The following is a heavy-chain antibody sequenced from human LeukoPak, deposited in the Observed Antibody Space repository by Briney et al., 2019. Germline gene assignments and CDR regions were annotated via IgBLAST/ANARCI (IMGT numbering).Heavy chain of an antibody. Sequence: SETLSLTCAVYGGSFSGYYWSWIRQPPGKGLEWIGEINHSGSTNYNPSLKSRVTISVDTSKNQFSLKLSSVTAADTAVYYCARRTGARRLRGAFDIWGQGTMVTVSS. CDR2: INHSGST. V-gene: IGHV4-34*01. D-gene: IGHD1-14*01. J-gene: IGHJ3*02. CDR3: ARRTGARRLRGAFDI. CDR1: GGSFSGYY.